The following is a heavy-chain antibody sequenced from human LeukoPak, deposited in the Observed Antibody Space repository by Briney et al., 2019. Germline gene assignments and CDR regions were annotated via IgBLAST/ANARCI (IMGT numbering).Heavy chain of an antibody. CDR3: ARDYPLNWNYDPRWFDP. V-gene: IGHV3-48*04. CDR2: ISSSSSTI. Sequence: PSETLSLTCTVSGGSISSSSYYWGWIHQPPGKGLEWVSYISSSSSTIYYADSVKGRFTISRDNAKNSLYLQMNSLRAEDTAVYYCARDYPLNWNYDPRWFDPWGQGTLVTVSS. CDR1: GGSISSSS. J-gene: IGHJ5*02. D-gene: IGHD1-7*01.